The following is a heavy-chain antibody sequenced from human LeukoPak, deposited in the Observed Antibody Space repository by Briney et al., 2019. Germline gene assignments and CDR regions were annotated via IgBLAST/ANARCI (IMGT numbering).Heavy chain of an antibody. CDR3: ARHDQTSYYYYYYMDV. V-gene: IGHV4-30-2*01. D-gene: IGHD1-1*01. CDR1: GGSISSGGYY. Sequence: SETLSLTCTVSGGSISSGGYYWSWIRQPPGKGLEWIGEINHSGSTNYNPSLKSRVTISVDTSKNQCSLKLSSVTAADTAVYYCARHDQTSYYYYYYMDVWGKGTTVTVSS. CDR2: INHSGST. J-gene: IGHJ6*03.